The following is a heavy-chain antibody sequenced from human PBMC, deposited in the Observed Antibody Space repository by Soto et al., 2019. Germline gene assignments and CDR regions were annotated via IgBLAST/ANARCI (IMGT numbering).Heavy chain of an antibody. CDR2: IYYSGST. CDR3: ARYIVAMSRGEYYFDY. J-gene: IGHJ4*02. D-gene: IGHD5-12*01. Sequence: SQTHSPTSTVSGGTISSGGYCWSWIRKNPGKGLEWIGYIYYSGSTYYNPSLKSRVTISVDTSKNQFSLKLSSVTAADTALYYCARYIVAMSRGEYYFDYWGQGTLVTVSS. V-gene: IGHV4-31*03. CDR1: GGTISSGGYC.